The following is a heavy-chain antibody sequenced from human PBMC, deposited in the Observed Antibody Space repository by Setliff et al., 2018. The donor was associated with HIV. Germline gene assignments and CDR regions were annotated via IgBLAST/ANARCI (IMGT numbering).Heavy chain of an antibody. V-gene: IGHV3-7*03. CDR3: ASSRPPDDSSGYLDH. CDR2: IKKDGSDK. D-gene: IGHD3-22*01. CDR1: GFTFSNSW. Sequence: GGSLRLSCAASGFTFSNSWMTWVRQAPGKGLEWVANIKKDGSDKFYVDSVKGRFAISRDNARNSLNLEMNSLRAEDTAIYYCASSRPPDDSSGYLDHWGQGTLGTVPQ. J-gene: IGHJ4*01.